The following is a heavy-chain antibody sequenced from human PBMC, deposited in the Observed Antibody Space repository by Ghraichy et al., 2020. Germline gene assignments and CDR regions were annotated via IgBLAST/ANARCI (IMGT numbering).Heavy chain of an antibody. V-gene: IGHV3-7*03. CDR3: ARLGDDDSGAYYYRYDY. CDR2: IKQDGTEK. J-gene: IGHJ4*02. D-gene: IGHD3-22*01. CDR1: GFTLSNYW. Sequence: GGSLRLSCAASGFTLSNYWMNWVRQAPGKGLEWVASIKQDGTEKYHADSVKGRFTISRDNAQSPLYLQMNSLRADDTGVYYCARLGDDDSGAYYYRYDYWGQGTLVTVSS.